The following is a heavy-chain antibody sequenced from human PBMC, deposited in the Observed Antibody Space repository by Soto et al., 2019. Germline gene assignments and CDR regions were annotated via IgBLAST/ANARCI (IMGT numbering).Heavy chain of an antibody. J-gene: IGHJ6*02. CDR3: ARGWFGELLPTDYYYYYGMDV. D-gene: IGHD3-10*01. CDR2: IYYSGST. V-gene: IGHV4-59*08. Sequence: SETLSLTCTVSGGSISSYYWSWIRQPPGKGLEWIGYIYYSGSTNYNPSLKSRVTISVDTSKNQFSLKLSSVTAADTAVYYCARGWFGELLPTDYYYYYGMDVWGQGTTVTVS. CDR1: GGSISSYY.